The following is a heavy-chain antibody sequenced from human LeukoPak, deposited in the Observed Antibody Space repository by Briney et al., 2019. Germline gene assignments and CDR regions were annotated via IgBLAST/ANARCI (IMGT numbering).Heavy chain of an antibody. CDR2: INPNSGGT. D-gene: IGHD2-15*01. CDR3: AALYCSGGSCFDDY. CDR1: GYTFTGYY. Sequence: ASVKVSCKASGYTFTGYYMHWVRQAPGQGLEWMGWINPNSGGTNYAQKFQGRVTMTRDTSISTAYMELSRLGSDDTAVYYCAALYCSGGSCFDDYWGQGTLVTVSS. J-gene: IGHJ4*02. V-gene: IGHV1-2*02.